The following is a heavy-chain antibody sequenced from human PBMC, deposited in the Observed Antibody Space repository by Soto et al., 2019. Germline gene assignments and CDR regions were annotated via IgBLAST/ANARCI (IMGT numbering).Heavy chain of an antibody. CDR3: ARDLHYYDSSGYLWVDAFDI. J-gene: IGHJ3*02. CDR1: GFTFSSYA. CDR2: ISYDGSNK. V-gene: IGHV3-30-3*01. Sequence: ESGGGVVQPGRSLILSCAASGFTFSSYAMHWVRQAPGKVLEWVAVISYDGSNKYYADSVKGRFTISRDNSKNTLYLQMNSLRAEDTAVYYCARDLHYYDSSGYLWVDAFDIWGQGTMVTVSS. D-gene: IGHD3-22*01.